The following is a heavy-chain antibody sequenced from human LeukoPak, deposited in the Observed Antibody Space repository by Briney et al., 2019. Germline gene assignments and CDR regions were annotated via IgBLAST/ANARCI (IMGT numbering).Heavy chain of an antibody. CDR3: ARLADCSSSSCRSFDY. CDR1: GYPFTGYY. CDR2: INPNSGFT. V-gene: IGHV1-2*02. D-gene: IGHD2-2*01. J-gene: IGHJ4*02. Sequence: ASVKVSCKSSGYPFTGYYLHWVRQAPGQGLEWMGWINPNSGFTNYAQKFQGRVTMTRDTSISTAYMELSRLRSDDTAVYYCARLADCSSSSCRSFDYWGQGTLVTVSS.